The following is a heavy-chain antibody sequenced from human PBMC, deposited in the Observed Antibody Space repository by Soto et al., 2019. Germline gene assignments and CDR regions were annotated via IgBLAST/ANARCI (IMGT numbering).Heavy chain of an antibody. CDR1: GGSLSSSSYY. D-gene: IGHD4-17*01. CDR3: ATLYGDYLSY. Sequence: ASETLCLTYTVSGGSLSSSSYYWGWIRPPPGKGLEWIGTISYSGITYYNPSLKSRITISVDTSKNQFSLKLSSVTATDTAVYYCATLYGDYLSYWGQGTLVTVSS. V-gene: IGHV4-39*01. J-gene: IGHJ4*02. CDR2: ISYSGIT.